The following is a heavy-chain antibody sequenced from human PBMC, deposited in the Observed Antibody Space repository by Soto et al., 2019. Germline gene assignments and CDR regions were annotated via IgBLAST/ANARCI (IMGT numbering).Heavy chain of an antibody. CDR3: ARVNWNLGYYGMDV. J-gene: IGHJ6*02. Sequence: SQTLSLTCAISGDSGSSNSAAWNWIRQSPSRGLEWLGRTYYRSKWYNDYAVSVKSRITINPDTAKNQFSLQLTSVTPEDTAVYYCARVNWNLGYYGMDVWGQGTTVTVSS. V-gene: IGHV6-1*01. D-gene: IGHD1-7*01. CDR2: TYYRSKWYN. CDR1: GDSGSSNSAA.